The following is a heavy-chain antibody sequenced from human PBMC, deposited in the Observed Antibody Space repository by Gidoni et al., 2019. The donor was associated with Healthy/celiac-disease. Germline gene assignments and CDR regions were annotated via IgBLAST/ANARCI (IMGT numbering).Heavy chain of an antibody. D-gene: IGHD3-9*01. CDR2: ISISGRTI. CDR3: ARDGQDSDILTGYLYDYYMDV. V-gene: IGHV3-11*01. J-gene: IGHJ6*03. CDR1: EFTFSAYY. Sequence: QMQLLASGGSLVKPGGSLRHACAASEFTFSAYYMLWIRQAPGKGLEWVSYISISGRTIYYAASVKGRFTISRDNAKNSLYLQMNSLRAEDTAVYYCARDGQDSDILTGYLYDYYMDVWGKGTTVTVSS.